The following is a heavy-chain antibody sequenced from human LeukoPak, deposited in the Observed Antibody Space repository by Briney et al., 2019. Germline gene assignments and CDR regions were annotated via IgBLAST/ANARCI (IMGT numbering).Heavy chain of an antibody. D-gene: IGHD2-2*01. CDR2: ISGNNDNP. J-gene: IGHJ4*02. CDR1: GYTFSNFG. CDR3: ARDGTSTDDY. Sequence: ASVKVSCKASGYTFSNFGISWVRQAPGQGLEWMGWISGNNDNPNYGQKFQGRLTVTTDSSTSTAYMELRNLRSDDTAVYYCARDGTSTDDYWGQGTLVTVAS. V-gene: IGHV1-18*01.